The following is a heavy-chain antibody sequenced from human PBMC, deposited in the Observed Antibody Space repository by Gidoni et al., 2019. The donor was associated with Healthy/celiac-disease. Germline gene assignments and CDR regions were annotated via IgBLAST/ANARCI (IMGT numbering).Heavy chain of an antibody. CDR1: GCAISTSGVG. CDR3: AHRGYSSSWRAEYFQH. CDR2: IYWNDDK. V-gene: IGHV2-5*01. D-gene: IGHD6-13*01. J-gene: IGHJ1*01. Sequence: QITLKESGPTLVKPTQTLTLTCTFSGCAISTSGVGVGWIRQPPGKALEGLALIYWNDDKRYSPSLKSRLTITKDTSKHQVVLTMTNMDPVDTATYYCAHRGYSSSWRAEYFQHWGQGTLVTVSS.